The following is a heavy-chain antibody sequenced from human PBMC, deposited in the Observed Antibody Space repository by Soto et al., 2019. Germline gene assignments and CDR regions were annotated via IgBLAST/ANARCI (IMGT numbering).Heavy chain of an antibody. CDR3: ARSIGLWTPFDH. D-gene: IGHD3-16*01. J-gene: IGHJ4*02. CDR1: GGSINTYY. V-gene: IGHV4-34*01. Sequence: PSETLSLTCAVSGGSINTYYWSWVRQPPGKGLEWIGEINHSGSTKYNPSLKSRVTISVDTSKRQFSLKLSSVTAADTAVYYCARSIGLWTPFDHWGQGALVTVSS. CDR2: INHSGST.